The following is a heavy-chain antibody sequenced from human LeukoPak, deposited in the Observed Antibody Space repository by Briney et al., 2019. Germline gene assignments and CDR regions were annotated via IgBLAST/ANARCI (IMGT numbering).Heavy chain of an antibody. V-gene: IGHV4-61*08. J-gene: IGHJ4*02. CDR2: LYYSGST. CDR3: ARGRANFDY. Sequence: PSETLSLTCTVSGGSISSNGYYWAWFRQPPGKGLEWIGCLYYSGSTDYNPSLKSRVTISVDTSKNQFSLRLSSVTAADTAVYYCARGRANFDYWGQGTLVTVSS. CDR1: GGSISSNGYY.